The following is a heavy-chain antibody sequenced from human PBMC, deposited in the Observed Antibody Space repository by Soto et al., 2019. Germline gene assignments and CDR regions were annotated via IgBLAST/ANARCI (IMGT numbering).Heavy chain of an antibody. CDR1: GFTFSSYP. V-gene: IGHV3-23*01. D-gene: IGHD5-12*01. CDR3: ANQLASYAAEIVAPFHY. CDR2: ISGSGTST. J-gene: IGHJ4*02. Sequence: GGSLRLSCAASGFTFSSYPMTWVRQAPGKGLEWVSSISGSGTSTYYADSVKGRFTISRDNSKNTLYLQMNTLRAEDTAVYYCANQLASYAAEIVAPFHYWGQGTLVTVSS.